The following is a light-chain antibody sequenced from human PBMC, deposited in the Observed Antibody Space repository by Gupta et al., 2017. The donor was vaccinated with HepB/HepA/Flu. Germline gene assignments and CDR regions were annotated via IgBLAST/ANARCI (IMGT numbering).Light chain of an antibody. V-gene: IGKV4-1*01. CDR3: HQDNSRPFT. J-gene: IGKJ3*01. CDR1: QSVLHFSENRNF. CDR2: WAS. Sequence: DIVMTQFPDSLAVSLGERATINCKSSQSVLHFSENRNFLGWYQQKPGQPPKLLLSWASTREPGVPDRFSGSGSGTDFTLTISGQQAEDVAVYYCHQDNSRPFTVGRGTKVNVK.